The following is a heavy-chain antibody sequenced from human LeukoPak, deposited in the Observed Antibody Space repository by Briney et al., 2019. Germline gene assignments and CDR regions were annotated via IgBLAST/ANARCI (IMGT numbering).Heavy chain of an antibody. D-gene: IGHD1-20*01. Sequence: SVKVSCKASGYTFTTYGISWVRQAPGQGLEWMGGIIPIFGTANYAQKFQGRVTITADESTSTAYMELSSLRSEDTAVYYCATSSAPITGTLFDYWGQGTLVTVSS. CDR3: ATSSAPITGTLFDY. V-gene: IGHV1-69*13. CDR2: IIPIFGTA. J-gene: IGHJ4*02. CDR1: GYTFTTYG.